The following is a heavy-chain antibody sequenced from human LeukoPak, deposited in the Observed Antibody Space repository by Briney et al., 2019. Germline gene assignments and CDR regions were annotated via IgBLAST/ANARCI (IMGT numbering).Heavy chain of an antibody. CDR3: AKRIQSAMAMGY. D-gene: IGHD5-18*01. V-gene: IGHV3-23*01. CDR2: ISGSGGGT. Sequence: GGSLRLSCAASGFTFSNYALSWVRQAPGKGLEWVSDISGSGGGTYYADSVKGRFTISRDNSKNTMYLQMNSLRAEDTAVYYCAKRIQSAMAMGYWGQGTLVTVSS. CDR1: GFTFSNYA. J-gene: IGHJ4*02.